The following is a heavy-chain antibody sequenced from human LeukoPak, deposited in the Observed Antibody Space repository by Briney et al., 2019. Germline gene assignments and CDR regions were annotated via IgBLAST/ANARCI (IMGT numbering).Heavy chain of an antibody. CDR2: IYHSGST. CDR3: ARIQLNDSSGYSGY. V-gene: IGHV4-59*08. J-gene: IGHJ4*02. D-gene: IGHD3-22*01. Sequence: SETLYLTCTVSGGSISSYYWSWIRQPPGKGLEWIGSIYHSGSTYYNPSLKSRVTISVDTSKNQFSLKLSSVTAADTAVYYCARIQLNDSSGYSGYWGQGTLVTVSS. CDR1: GGSISSYY.